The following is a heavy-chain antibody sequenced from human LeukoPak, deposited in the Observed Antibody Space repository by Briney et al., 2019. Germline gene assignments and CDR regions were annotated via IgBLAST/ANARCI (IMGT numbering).Heavy chain of an antibody. CDR1: GFTFSSYA. V-gene: IGHV3-23*01. Sequence: PGGSLRLSCAASGFTFSSYAMSWVRQAPGKGLEWVSAISGSGGSTYYADPVKGRFTISRDNSKNTLYLQMNSLRAEDTAVYYCAKAGYYDILTRTNFDYWGQGTLVTVSS. J-gene: IGHJ4*02. CDR3: AKAGYYDILTRTNFDY. CDR2: ISGSGGST. D-gene: IGHD3-9*01.